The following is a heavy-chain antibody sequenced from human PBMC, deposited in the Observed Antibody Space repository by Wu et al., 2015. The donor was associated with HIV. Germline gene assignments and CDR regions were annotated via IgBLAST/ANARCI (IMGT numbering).Heavy chain of an antibody. J-gene: IGHJ5*02. Sequence: QVQLVQSGAEVKKPGASVKVSCKASGYTFIDYYMHWVRQAPGQGLEWMGWINPNSGGTNYAQKFQGRVMMTRDTSISTAYMELSRLTSDDMAVYYCARRYSGSYQNWFDPWGQGTLVTVSS. CDR1: GYTFIDYY. D-gene: IGHD1-26*01. V-gene: IGHV1-2*02. CDR3: ARRYSGSYQNWFDP. CDR2: INPNSGGT.